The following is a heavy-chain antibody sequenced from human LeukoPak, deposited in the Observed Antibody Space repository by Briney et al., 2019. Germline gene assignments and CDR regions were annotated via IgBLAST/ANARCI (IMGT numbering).Heavy chain of an antibody. CDR3: ARDRGSYRFDY. CDR1: GGSISSYY. CDR2: IYYSGST. Sequence: SETLSLTCTVSGGSISSYYWSWIRQPPGKGLEWIGYIYYSGSTNYNPSLKSRVTISVDTSKNQFSLKLNSVTAADTAVYYCARDRGSYRFDYWGQGTLVTVSS. J-gene: IGHJ4*02. V-gene: IGHV4-59*12. D-gene: IGHD1-26*01.